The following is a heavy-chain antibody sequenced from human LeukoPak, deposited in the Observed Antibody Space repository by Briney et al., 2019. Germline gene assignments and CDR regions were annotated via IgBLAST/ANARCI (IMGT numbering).Heavy chain of an antibody. V-gene: IGHV3-48*02. CDR1: GFTFSSYS. Sequence: GGSLRLSCAASGFTFSSYSMNWVRQAQGKGLEWVAYIRRSSETIYYADSVKGRFTISRDNAKNSLYLQMNSLRDEDTSVYYCVRDPDALDYWGQGTLVTVSS. CDR2: IRRSSETI. CDR3: VRDPDALDY. J-gene: IGHJ4*02.